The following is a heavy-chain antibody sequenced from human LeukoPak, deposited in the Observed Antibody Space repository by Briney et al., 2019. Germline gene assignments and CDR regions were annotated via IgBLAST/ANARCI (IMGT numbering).Heavy chain of an antibody. J-gene: IGHJ4*02. CDR2: VYSSGST. CDR3: ARESGYDVFDY. CDR1: GGSISNHY. V-gene: IGHV4-4*07. D-gene: IGHD5-12*01. Sequence: SETLSLTCTVSGGSISNHYWNWIRQPAGKGLEWIGRVYSSGSTNYRPSLKSRVAMSVDTSKNQFSLKLSSVTAADTAVYYCARESGYDVFDYWGQGTLVTVSS.